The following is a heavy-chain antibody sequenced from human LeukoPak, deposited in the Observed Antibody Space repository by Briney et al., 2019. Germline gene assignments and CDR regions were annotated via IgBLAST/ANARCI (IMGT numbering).Heavy chain of an antibody. CDR3: ARDSSDIRSLIAR. Sequence: SVKVSCKASGGTFSNYAISWVRQAPGQGLERMGGIIPIFGTANYAQKFQGRVTITADESASTAYMELSSLRSEDTAVYYCARDSSDIRSLIARWGQGTLVTVSS. J-gene: IGHJ1*01. D-gene: IGHD2-15*01. V-gene: IGHV1-69*13. CDR1: GGTFSNYA. CDR2: IIPIFGTA.